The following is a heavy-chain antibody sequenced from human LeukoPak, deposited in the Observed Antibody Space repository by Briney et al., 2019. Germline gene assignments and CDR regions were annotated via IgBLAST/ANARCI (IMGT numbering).Heavy chain of an antibody. CDR1: GDSVSRDTAA. CDR3: ARDRGGSSWYYFDN. Sequence: SQTLSLTCAISGDSVSRDTAAWNWVRQSPSRGLEWLGRTYYRSKGYNDYAVSVKSRITINPDTSKNQFSLQLNSVTPEDTAVYYCARDRGGSSWYYFDNWGQGSLVTVSS. CDR2: TYYRSKGYN. D-gene: IGHD6-13*01. V-gene: IGHV6-1*01. J-gene: IGHJ4*02.